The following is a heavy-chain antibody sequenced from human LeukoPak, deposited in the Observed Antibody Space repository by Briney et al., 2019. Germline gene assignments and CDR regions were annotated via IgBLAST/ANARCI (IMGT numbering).Heavy chain of an antibody. D-gene: IGHD5-18*01. CDR3: AKDSAWIQSHYYFDY. Sequence: PGGSLRLSCAASGFTFSSYGMHWVRQAPGKGLEWVAFIRYDGRNKYYADSVKGRFTISRDNSKNTLYLQMNSLRAEDTAVYYCAKDSAWIQSHYYFDYWGQGALVTVSS. V-gene: IGHV3-30*02. CDR2: IRYDGRNK. J-gene: IGHJ4*02. CDR1: GFTFSSYG.